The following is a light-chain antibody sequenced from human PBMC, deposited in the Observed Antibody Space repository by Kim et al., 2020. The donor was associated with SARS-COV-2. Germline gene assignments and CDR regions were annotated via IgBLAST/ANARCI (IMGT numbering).Light chain of an antibody. CDR3: HQYDNARAAWT. Sequence: EIVLTQSPGTLSLSPGERATLSCRASPGVSSTYLAWYQQKPGQAPRLLIFGASTRAADIPDRFSGSGSGTDFTLTISRLEPEDFAVYYCHQYDNARAAWTFGQGTKVDIK. CDR2: GAS. V-gene: IGKV3-20*01. J-gene: IGKJ1*01. CDR1: PGVSSTY.